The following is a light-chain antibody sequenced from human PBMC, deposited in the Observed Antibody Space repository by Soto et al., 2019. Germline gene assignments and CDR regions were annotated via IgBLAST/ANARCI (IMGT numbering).Light chain of an antibody. CDR1: QSVGRDY. Sequence: EIVLTQSPGTLSLSPGERATLSCRASQSVGRDYLAWYQQKPGQAPRLLIYHASSRATGLPDRFSGSGSGTDFTLTISRLEPEDFAEFYCQQYASSPLTFGGGTKVEIK. J-gene: IGKJ4*01. V-gene: IGKV3-20*01. CDR3: QQYASSPLT. CDR2: HAS.